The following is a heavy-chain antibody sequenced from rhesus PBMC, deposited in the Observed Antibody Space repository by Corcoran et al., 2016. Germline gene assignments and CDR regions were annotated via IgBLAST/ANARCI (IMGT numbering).Heavy chain of an antibody. CDR3: ARGTGYSGSWNFFDY. Sequence: QVRLQESGPGLVKPSETLSLTCAVSGGSISSSNWWSWIRQPPGKGLEWIGYISGSSGSTYYNPSLKSRVTISTDTSKNQVSLKLSAVTAADTAVYYCARGTGYSGSWNFFDYWGQGVLVTVSS. CDR1: GGSISSSNW. CDR2: ISGSSGST. J-gene: IGHJ4*01. D-gene: IGHD6-25*01. V-gene: IGHV4-65*01.